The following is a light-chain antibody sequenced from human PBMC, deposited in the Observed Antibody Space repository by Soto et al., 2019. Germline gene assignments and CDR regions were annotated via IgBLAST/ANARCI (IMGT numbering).Light chain of an antibody. CDR2: DAS. V-gene: IGKV3-11*01. CDR3: QQRSNI. CDR1: ESTSGY. Sequence: EIVFTQSPSTLSLSPGERATPSCRASESTSGYLAWYQQKPGQAPRLLIYDASNRATGIPARFSGSGSGTDFTLTISSLEPEDFAVYYCQQRSNIFGPGTKVDIK. J-gene: IGKJ3*01.